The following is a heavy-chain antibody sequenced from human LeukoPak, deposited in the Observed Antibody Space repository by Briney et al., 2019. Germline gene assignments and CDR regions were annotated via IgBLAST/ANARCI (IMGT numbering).Heavy chain of an antibody. Sequence: SETLSLTCTVSGGSVSSSSSYWGWIRQPPGKGLEWIGSAYFTGSTNYSPSLKTRVTISLDTSKNQFSLRLTSVTAADTAVYYCXXSGHSYYYTPGDFSWGQGTLVTVSS. CDR3: XXSGHSYYYTPGDFS. V-gene: IGHV4-39*01. D-gene: IGHD3-22*01. CDR1: GGSVSSSSSY. CDR2: AYFTGST. J-gene: IGHJ5*02.